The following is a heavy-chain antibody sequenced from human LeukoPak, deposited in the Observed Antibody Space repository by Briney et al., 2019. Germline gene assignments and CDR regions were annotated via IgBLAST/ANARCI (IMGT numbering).Heavy chain of an antibody. D-gene: IGHD1-26*01. CDR2: INHSGST. Sequence: SETLSLTCAVYGGSFSVYYWSWIRQPPGKGLEWIGEINHSGSTNYNPSLKSRVTISVDTSKNQFSLKLSSVTAADTAVYYCARDRLRPVGATPYYYYYGMDVWGQGTTVTVSS. CDR1: GGSFSVYY. J-gene: IGHJ6*02. CDR3: ARDRLRPVGATPYYYYYGMDV. V-gene: IGHV4-34*01.